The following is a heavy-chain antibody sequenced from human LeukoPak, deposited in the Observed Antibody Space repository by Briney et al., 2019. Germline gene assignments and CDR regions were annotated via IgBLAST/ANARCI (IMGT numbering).Heavy chain of an antibody. D-gene: IGHD1-26*01. J-gene: IGHJ4*02. V-gene: IGHV1-18*04. Sequence: ASVKVSCKASGYTFTNYGISWVRQAPGQRLEWMGWISAYNGNTNYAQKLQGRVTMTTDTSTSTAYMELRSLRSDDTAAYYCARGGYSGSYNDYWGQGTLVTVSS. CDR1: GYTFTNYG. CDR2: ISAYNGNT. CDR3: ARGGYSGSYNDY.